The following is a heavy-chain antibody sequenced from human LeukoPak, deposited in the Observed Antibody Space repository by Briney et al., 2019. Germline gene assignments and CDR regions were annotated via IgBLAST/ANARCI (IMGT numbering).Heavy chain of an antibody. Sequence: GASVKVSCKASGYTFTGYYMHWVQQAPGQGLEWMGWINPNSGGTNYAQKFQGRVTMTRDTSISTAYMELSRLRSDDTAVYYCARDFGHDYGDYEYYYGMDVWGQGTTVTVSS. J-gene: IGHJ6*02. D-gene: IGHD4-17*01. CDR3: ARDFGHDYGDYEYYYGMDV. CDR2: INPNSGGT. V-gene: IGHV1-2*02. CDR1: GYTFTGYY.